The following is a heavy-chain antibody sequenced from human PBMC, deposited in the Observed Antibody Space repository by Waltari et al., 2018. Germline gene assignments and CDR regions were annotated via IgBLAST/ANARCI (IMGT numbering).Heavy chain of an antibody. CDR1: GFTFGSHW. J-gene: IGHJ5*02. D-gene: IGHD2-2*01. V-gene: IGHV3-74*01. CDR2: VEGGGGRT. Sequence: EVQLVESGGGLVQPGGSLRLSCAASGFTFGSHWMHWVRQAPGKGLVCVSRVEGGGGRTSFAASVKGRFTISRDNANHVLYLEMNSLRAEDTAVYYCTRTRFCSTTSCQVDWFDPWGQGTLVTVSS. CDR3: TRTRFCSTTSCQVDWFDP.